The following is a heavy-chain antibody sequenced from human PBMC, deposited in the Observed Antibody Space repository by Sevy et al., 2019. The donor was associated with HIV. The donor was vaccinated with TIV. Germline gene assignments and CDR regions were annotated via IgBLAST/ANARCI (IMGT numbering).Heavy chain of an antibody. CDR1: GVSISSGAYS. Sequence: SETLSLTCTVSGVSISSGAYSWNWIRQPPGKGLEWIGYIYHTGNTYYNPSLKSRITISLDRSKNQFSLRLSSATAADTAVYFCARDGGTMTTPGSFDIWGQGTMVTVSS. CDR3: ARDGGTMTTPGSFDI. CDR2: IYHTGNT. V-gene: IGHV4-30-2*01. D-gene: IGHD4-17*01. J-gene: IGHJ3*02.